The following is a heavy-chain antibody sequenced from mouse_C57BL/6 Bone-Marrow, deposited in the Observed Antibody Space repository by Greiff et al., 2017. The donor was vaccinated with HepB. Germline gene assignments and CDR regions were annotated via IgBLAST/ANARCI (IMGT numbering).Heavy chain of an antibody. CDR3: VRQGDYDTWFAY. V-gene: IGHV10-1*01. CDR1: GFSFNTYA. J-gene: IGHJ3*01. CDR2: IRSKSNNYAT. D-gene: IGHD2-4*01. Sequence: DVQLVESGGGLVQPKGSLKLSCAASGFSFNTYAMNWVRQAPGKGLEWVARIRSKSNNYATYYADSVKDRFTISRDDSESMLYLQMNNLKTEDTAMYYCVRQGDYDTWFAYWGQGTLVTVSA.